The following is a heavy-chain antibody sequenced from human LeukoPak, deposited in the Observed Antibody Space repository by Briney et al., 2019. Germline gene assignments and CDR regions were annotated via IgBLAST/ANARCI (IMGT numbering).Heavy chain of an antibody. Sequence: SETLSLTCSVSGGSVSSGSYYWSWIRQPPGKGLEWIGYIYYSGSTNYNPSLKSRVTISVDTSKNQFSLKLSSVTAADTAVYYCARSLTYWGQGTLVTVSS. CDR3: ARSLTY. CDR1: GGSVSSGSYY. D-gene: IGHD2-8*01. V-gene: IGHV4-61*01. J-gene: IGHJ4*02. CDR2: IYYSGST.